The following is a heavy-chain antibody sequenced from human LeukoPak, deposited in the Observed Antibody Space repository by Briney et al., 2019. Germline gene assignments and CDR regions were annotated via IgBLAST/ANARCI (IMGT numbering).Heavy chain of an antibody. Sequence: GGSLRLSCAASGFTFSSYSMNWVRQAPGKGLEWVSSISSSSSYIYYADSVKGRFTISRDNAKNSLYLQMNSLRAEDTAVYYCARPAMVRGYYYYYMDVWGKGTTVTVSS. CDR1: GFTFSSYS. J-gene: IGHJ6*03. CDR2: ISSSSSYI. D-gene: IGHD3-10*01. V-gene: IGHV3-21*01. CDR3: ARPAMVRGYYYYYMDV.